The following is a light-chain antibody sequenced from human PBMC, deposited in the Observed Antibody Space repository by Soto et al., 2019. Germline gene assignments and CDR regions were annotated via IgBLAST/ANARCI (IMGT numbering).Light chain of an antibody. V-gene: IGLV2-14*01. CDR3: SSYTSSTTVL. CDR2: DVG. Sequence: QSALTQPASVSGSPGQSITISCTGTSSDVGGYNYVSWYQQHPGKAPKLMIYDVGYRPSGVSNRFSGSKSGDTASLTISGLQPEDEADYYCSSYTSSTTVLFGGGTKLTV. CDR1: SSDVGGYNY. J-gene: IGLJ2*01.